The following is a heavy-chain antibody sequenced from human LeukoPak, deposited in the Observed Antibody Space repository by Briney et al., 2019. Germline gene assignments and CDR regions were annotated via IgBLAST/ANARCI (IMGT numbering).Heavy chain of an antibody. CDR1: GDSVSSNSAA. V-gene: IGHV6-1*01. CDR2: TYYRSKWYN. CDR3: ARDRGSGRLWLQWWIFDP. D-gene: IGHD5-24*01. Sequence: SQTLSLTCAISGDSVSSNSAAWNWIRQSPSRGLEWLGRTYYRSKWYNDYAVSVKSRITINPDTSKNQFSLQLNSVTPEDTAVYYCARDRGSGRLWLQWWIFDPWGQGTLVTVSS. J-gene: IGHJ5*02.